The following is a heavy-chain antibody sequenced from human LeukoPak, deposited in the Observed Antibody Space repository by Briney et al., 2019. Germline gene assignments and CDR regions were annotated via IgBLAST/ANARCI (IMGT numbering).Heavy chain of an antibody. CDR3: ARGDVHYGLCY. V-gene: IGHV4-34*01. D-gene: IGHD3-10*01. J-gene: IGHJ4*02. CDR2: INHSGST. CDR1: GGSFSGYY. Sequence: SETLSLTCAVYGGSFSGYYWSWIRQPPGKGLEWIGEINHSGSTNYNPSLKSRVTISVDMSKNPFSLKLSSVTAADTAVYYCARGDVHYGLCYWGQGSLVTVSS.